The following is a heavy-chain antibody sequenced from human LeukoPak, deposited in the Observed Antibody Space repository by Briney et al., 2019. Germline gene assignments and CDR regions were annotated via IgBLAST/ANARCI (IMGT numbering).Heavy chain of an antibody. Sequence: SETLSLTCTVSGGSISSYYWSWIRQPPGKGLEWIGYIYYSGSTNYNPSLKSRVTISVDTSKNQFSLKLSSVTAADTAVYHCASFPSSGWSYWGQGTLVTVSS. V-gene: IGHV4-59*08. D-gene: IGHD6-19*01. J-gene: IGHJ4*02. CDR2: IYYSGST. CDR3: ASFPSSGWSY. CDR1: GGSISSYY.